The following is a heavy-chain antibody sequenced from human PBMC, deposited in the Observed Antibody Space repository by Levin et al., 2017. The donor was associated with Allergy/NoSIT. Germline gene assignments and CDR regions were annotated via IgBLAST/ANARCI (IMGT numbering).Heavy chain of an antibody. Sequence: RQDYGKGLEWVSGINSGGGDTYYAASVEGRFTISRDNSKNTLYLQINSLRAEDTAVYYCAKKLVVVAASGVLTLDYWGQGTLVTVSS. CDR3: AKKLVVVAASGVLTLDY. D-gene: IGHD6-13*01. V-gene: IGHV3-23*01. CDR2: INSGGGDT. J-gene: IGHJ4*02.